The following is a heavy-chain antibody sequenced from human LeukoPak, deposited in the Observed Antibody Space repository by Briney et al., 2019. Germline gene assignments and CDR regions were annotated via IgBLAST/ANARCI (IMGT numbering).Heavy chain of an antibody. J-gene: IGHJ4*02. CDR1: GFTFSSYW. CDR3: AKDPTHFRVWDDYDSNVLNS. D-gene: IGHD3-22*01. CDR2: IKQDGSEK. Sequence: GGSLRLSCAASGFTFSSYWMSWVRQAPGKGLEWVANIKQDGSEKYYAASVKGRFTISRDNSKNTLNLQMNSLRAEDTAVYYCAKDPTHFRVWDDYDSNVLNSWGQGTLVTVSS. V-gene: IGHV3-7*01.